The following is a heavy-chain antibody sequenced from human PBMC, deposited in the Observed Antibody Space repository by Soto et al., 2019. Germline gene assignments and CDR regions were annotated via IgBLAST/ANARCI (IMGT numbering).Heavy chain of an antibody. J-gene: IGHJ6*02. Sequence: QVQLQESGPGLVKPSQTLSLTCTVSGGSISSGGYYWSWIRQHPGKGLESIGYIYYSGSTYYNPSLKSRVTISVDTSKNQFSLKLSSVTAADTAVYYCARTTGTDYYYYGMDVWGQGTTVTVSS. D-gene: IGHD1-1*01. CDR2: IYYSGST. CDR1: GGSISSGGYY. CDR3: ARTTGTDYYYYGMDV. V-gene: IGHV4-31*03.